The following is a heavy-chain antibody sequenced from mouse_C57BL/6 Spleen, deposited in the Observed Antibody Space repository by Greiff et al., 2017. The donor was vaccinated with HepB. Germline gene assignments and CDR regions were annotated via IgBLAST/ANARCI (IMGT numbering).Heavy chain of an antibody. CDR1: GYTFTDYE. J-gene: IGHJ4*01. V-gene: IGHV1-15*01. Sequence: VQRVESGAELVRPGASVTLSCKASGYTFTDYEMHWVKQTPVHGLEWIGAIDPETGGTAYNQKFKGKAILTADKSSSTAYMELRSLTSEDSAVYYCTRDYGSRGYYAMDYWGQGTSVTVSS. D-gene: IGHD1-1*01. CDR3: TRDYGSRGYYAMDY. CDR2: IDPETGGT.